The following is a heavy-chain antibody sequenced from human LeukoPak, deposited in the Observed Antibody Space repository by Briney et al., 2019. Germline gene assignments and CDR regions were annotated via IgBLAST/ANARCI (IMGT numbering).Heavy chain of an antibody. J-gene: IGHJ5*02. CDR3: ARDYYGSGSYGWFDP. CDR2: ISGSGGHT. Sequence: GGSLRLSRATSGFTFSDYYMSWIRQAPGKGLEWVSYISGSGGHTKYADSVKGRFTISRDNAKKSLYLQMNSLRAGDTAVYYCARDYYGSGSYGWFDPWGQGTLVTVTS. V-gene: IGHV3-11*06. CDR1: GFTFSDYY. D-gene: IGHD3-10*01.